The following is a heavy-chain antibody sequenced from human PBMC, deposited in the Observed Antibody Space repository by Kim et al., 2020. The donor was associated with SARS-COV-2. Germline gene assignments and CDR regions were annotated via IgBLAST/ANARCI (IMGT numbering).Heavy chain of an antibody. D-gene: IGHD1-7*01. J-gene: IGHJ6*02. CDR2: MNPNSGNT. CDR3: ARGSTTNYYYYYGMDV. V-gene: IGHV1-8*01. CDR1: GYTFTSYD. Sequence: ASVKVSCKASGYTFTSYDINWVRQATGQGLEWMGWMNPNSGNTGYAQKFQGRVTMTRNTSISTAYMELSSLRSEDTAVYYCARGSTTNYYYYYGMDVWGQGTTVTVSS.